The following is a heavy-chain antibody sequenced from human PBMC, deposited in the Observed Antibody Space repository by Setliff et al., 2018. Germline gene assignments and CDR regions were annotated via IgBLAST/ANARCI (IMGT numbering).Heavy chain of an antibody. CDR1: GGTISSYY. CDR3: AREQWLDPPGYYYMDV. J-gene: IGHJ6*03. V-gene: IGHV4-4*07. CDR2: IYIGGSA. D-gene: IGHD6-19*01. Sequence: SETLSLTCAVSGGTISSYYGRWSRQPAGKGLEWVGHIYIGGSANYNPSLKSRVTMSIDTSKNQFSLKLNSVTAADMAVYYCAREQWLDPPGYYYMDVWAKGTTVTVSS.